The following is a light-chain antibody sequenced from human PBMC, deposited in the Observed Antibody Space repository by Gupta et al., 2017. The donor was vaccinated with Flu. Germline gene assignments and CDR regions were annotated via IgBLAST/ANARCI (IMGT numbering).Light chain of an antibody. Sequence: DIQMTQSPSSLSASVGDRVTITCRASQSIGSYLNWYHQKPGKAPKLLIYGASRLQSGVPSRFSGSGSGTDFTLTISRRQPEDFATYYCQQRDSTPFTFGPGTKVDIK. CDR3: QQRDSTPFT. CDR2: GAS. V-gene: IGKV1-39*01. J-gene: IGKJ3*01. CDR1: QSIGSY.